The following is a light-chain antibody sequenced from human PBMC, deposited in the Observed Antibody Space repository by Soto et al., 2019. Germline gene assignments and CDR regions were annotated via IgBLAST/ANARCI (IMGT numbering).Light chain of an antibody. Sequence: QSVLTQPPSVSAAPGQKVTISCSGSSSNIGNNYVSWYQHLPGTAPKLLIYDNDKRPSGIPDRFSGSKSGTSATLGITELQTGDEADYYCGTWDSSLSAVFGGGTKVTVL. CDR1: SSNIGNNY. CDR3: GTWDSSLSAV. CDR2: DND. V-gene: IGLV1-51*01. J-gene: IGLJ3*02.